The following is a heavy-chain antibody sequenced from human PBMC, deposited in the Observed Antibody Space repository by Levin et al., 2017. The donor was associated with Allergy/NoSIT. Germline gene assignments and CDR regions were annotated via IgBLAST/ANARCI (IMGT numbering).Heavy chain of an antibody. CDR2: IKEDGSEQ. CDR1: GFTFSNYW. CDR3: ARRVEY. Sequence: GGSLRLSCAASGFTFSNYWMNWVRQAPGKGLEWVANIKEDGSEQYYVDSVKGRFTISRDNAKNSLYLQMNSLRAEDTAVYYCARRVEYWGQGTLVTVSS. V-gene: IGHV3-7*01. J-gene: IGHJ4*02.